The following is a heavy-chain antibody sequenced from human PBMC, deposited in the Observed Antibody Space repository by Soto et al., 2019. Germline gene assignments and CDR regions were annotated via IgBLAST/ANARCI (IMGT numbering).Heavy chain of an antibody. CDR3: ARRRYFDTLLDP. D-gene: IGHD3-9*01. CDR2: TYPEDSQT. V-gene: IGHV5-51*01. J-gene: IGHJ5*02. Sequence: GESQKISCKASGYSFTSYGIGWVRQISGKGLEWMGITYPEDSQTLYSPSFQGQVTISVDKSISTVYLQWSSLKASDTATYYCARRRYFDTLLDPWGQGTLVTVSS. CDR1: GYSFTSYG.